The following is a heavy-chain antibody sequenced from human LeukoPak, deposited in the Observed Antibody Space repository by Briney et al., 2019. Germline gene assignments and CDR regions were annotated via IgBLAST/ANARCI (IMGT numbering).Heavy chain of an antibody. CDR3: ARGPDCSSTSCPDSDTAMVTGMGFVY. D-gene: IGHD2-2*01. V-gene: IGHV3-9*01. CDR2: ISWNSGSI. CDR1: GFTFDDYA. Sequence: GRSLRLSCAASGFTFDDYAMHWVRQAPGKGLEWVSGISWNSGSIGYADSVKGRFTISRDNAKNSLYLQMNSLRAEDTAVYYCARGPDCSSTSCPDSDTAMVTGMGFVYWGQGTLVTVSS. J-gene: IGHJ4*02.